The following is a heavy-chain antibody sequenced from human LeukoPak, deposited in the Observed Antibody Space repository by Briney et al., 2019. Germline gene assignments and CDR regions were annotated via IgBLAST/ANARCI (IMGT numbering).Heavy chain of an antibody. CDR2: INPNSGGT. J-gene: IGHJ4*02. CDR1: GYTFTGYY. CDR3: ARVISATVVTLDY. V-gene: IGHV1-2*02. Sequence: ASVKVSCKASGYTFTGYYMHWVRQAPGQGLEWMGWINPNSGGTNYAQKFQGRVTMTRDTSISTAYLELSRLRSDDTAVYYCARVISATVVTLDYWGQGTLVTVYS. D-gene: IGHD4-23*01.